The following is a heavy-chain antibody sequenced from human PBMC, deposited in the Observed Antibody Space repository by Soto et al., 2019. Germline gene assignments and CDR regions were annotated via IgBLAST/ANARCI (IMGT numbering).Heavy chain of an antibody. CDR1: GFSVSSNY. CDR2: HYSGGST. J-gene: IGHJ5*02. D-gene: IGHD1-26*01. Sequence: PGGSLRLSCAISGFSVSSNYLGWVRQAPGKXLEWVSVHYSGGSTYYADSVQGRFTISRDKSNNTLYLQMRRVRAEDTAVYFCARHRHPRGTVGATSPLDPWGQGTQVTVSS. V-gene: IGHV3-53*01. CDR3: ARHRHPRGTVGATSPLDP.